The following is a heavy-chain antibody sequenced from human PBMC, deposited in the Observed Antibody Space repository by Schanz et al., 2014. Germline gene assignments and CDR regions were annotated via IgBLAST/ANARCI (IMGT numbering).Heavy chain of an antibody. CDR2: IVPIAGIT. J-gene: IGHJ6*02. CDR3: ARALFGSGHGDV. CDR1: GYTFSDYY. V-gene: IGHV1-46*01. Sequence: QVQLVQSGAEVKKPGASVKVSCKASGYTFSDYYIHWVRQAPGQGLEWMGRIVPIAGITNYAQRFQGRVTITADKSSDTAYMELSSLRSEDTAVYYCARALFGSGHGDVWGQGTTVTVSS. D-gene: IGHD3-10*01.